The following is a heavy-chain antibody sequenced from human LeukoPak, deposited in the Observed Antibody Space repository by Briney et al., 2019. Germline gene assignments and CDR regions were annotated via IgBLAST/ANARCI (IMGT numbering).Heavy chain of an antibody. D-gene: IGHD5-12*01. V-gene: IGHV4-34*01. CDR2: VNDSGGT. CDR3: ARDSFYTGYDRGFGY. CDR1: IDSFTNYY. Sequence: SSETLSLTCAVYIDSFTNYYWNWIRQTPGKGLEWIGEVNDSGGTNINPSLRSRVILSVDTSKNQFSLKLISVTAADTAVYYCARDSFYTGYDRGFGYWGQGTLVTVSS. J-gene: IGHJ4*02.